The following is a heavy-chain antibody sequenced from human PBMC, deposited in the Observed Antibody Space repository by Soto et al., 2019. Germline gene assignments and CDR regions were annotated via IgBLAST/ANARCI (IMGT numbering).Heavy chain of an antibody. CDR2: ISAYNGNT. CDR1: GYTFTSYG. CDR3: ARDRGGYCTNGVCYTRLGGYYFDY. Sequence: ASVKVSCKASGYTFTSYGISWVRQAPGQGLEWMGWISAYNGNTNYAQKLQGRVTMTTDTSTSTAYMELRSLRSDDTAVYYCARDRGGYCTNGVCYTRLGGYYFDYWGQGTLVTVSS. D-gene: IGHD2-8*01. V-gene: IGHV1-18*01. J-gene: IGHJ4*02.